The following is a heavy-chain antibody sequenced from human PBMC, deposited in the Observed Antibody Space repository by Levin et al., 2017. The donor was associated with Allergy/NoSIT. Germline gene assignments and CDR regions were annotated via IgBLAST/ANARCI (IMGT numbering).Heavy chain of an antibody. CDR1: GGTFSGYA. Sequence: SVKVSCKASGGTFSGYAVSWVRQAPGHGLEWMGGIIPMFQIANYAQTFEGRVTITAAESTSTAYMELSSLRSEDKAVYFCARALGSKESEAFDIWGQGTMVTVSS. CDR2: IIPMFQIA. J-gene: IGHJ3*02. D-gene: IGHD1-26*01. CDR3: ARALGSKESEAFDI. V-gene: IGHV1-69*13.